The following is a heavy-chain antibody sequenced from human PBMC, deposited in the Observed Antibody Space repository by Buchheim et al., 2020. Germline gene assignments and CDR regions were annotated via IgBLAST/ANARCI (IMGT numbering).Heavy chain of an antibody. CDR2: IYYSGST. CDR3: ARDLYSGSYYDYGMDV. Sequence: QVQLQESGPGLVKPSETLSLTCTVSGGSVSSGSYYWSWIRQPPGKGLEWIGYIYYSGSTNYNPSLKSRVPISVDTSKNQFSLKLSSVTAADTAVYYCARDLYSGSYYDYGMDVWGQGTT. CDR1: GGSVSSGSYY. D-gene: IGHD1-26*01. V-gene: IGHV4-61*01. J-gene: IGHJ6*02.